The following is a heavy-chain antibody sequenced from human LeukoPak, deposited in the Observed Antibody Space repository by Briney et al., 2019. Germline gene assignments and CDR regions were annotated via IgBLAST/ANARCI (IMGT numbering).Heavy chain of an antibody. V-gene: IGHV1-8*01. J-gene: IGHJ3*02. D-gene: IGHD1-26*01. Sequence: GASVKVSCKASGYTFTTYDINWVRQATGQGLEWMGWMNPNSGNTGYAQKFQGRVTMTRNTSISTAYMELSSLRSEDTAVYYCAREIVGATTSAFDIWGQGTMVTVSS. CDR1: GYTFTTYD. CDR3: AREIVGATTSAFDI. CDR2: MNPNSGNT.